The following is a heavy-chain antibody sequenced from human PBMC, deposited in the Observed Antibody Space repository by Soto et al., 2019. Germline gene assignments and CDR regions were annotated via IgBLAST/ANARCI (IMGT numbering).Heavy chain of an antibody. D-gene: IGHD3-16*01. CDR1: GYSFTNND. CDR3: ARTATFCLLNWFAP. V-gene: IGHV1-8*01. Sequence: RASVKVSCKASGYSFTNNDVSCVRQATAQGLELMGWMNPGSGDTVYAQKFPGRVTMTRDIAAATTYMEXSSLRSDDTANCYWARTATFCLLNWFAPWGQG. CDR2: MNPGSGDT. J-gene: IGHJ5*02.